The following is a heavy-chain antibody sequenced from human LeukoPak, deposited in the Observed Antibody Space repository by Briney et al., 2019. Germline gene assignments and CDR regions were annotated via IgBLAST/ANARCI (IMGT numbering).Heavy chain of an antibody. V-gene: IGHV1-18*01. Sequence: AAVKVSCKASGYTFTSYGISWVRQAPGQGLEWMGWISAYNGNTNYAQKLQGRVTMTTDTSTSTAYMELRSLRSDDTAVYYCARCTNYYDGSGYYYNSDYWGQGTLVTVSS. CDR1: GYTFTSYG. CDR3: ARCTNYYDGSGYYYNSDY. J-gene: IGHJ4*02. D-gene: IGHD3-22*01. CDR2: ISAYNGNT.